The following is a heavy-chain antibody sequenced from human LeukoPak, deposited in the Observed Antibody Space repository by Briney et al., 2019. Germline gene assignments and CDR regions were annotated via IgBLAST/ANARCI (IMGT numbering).Heavy chain of an antibody. Sequence: SETLSLTCTVSGGSISSGVYYWSWLRQHPGKGLEWIGYNSYYNPALKSRVTISLDTSKNQFSLNLSSVTAADTAVYYCARAILTPSGYVWHFDLWGRGTLVTVSS. J-gene: IGHJ2*01. D-gene: IGHD3-3*01. CDR3: ARAILTPSGYVWHFDL. CDR2: NS. V-gene: IGHV4-31*03. CDR1: GGSISSGVYY.